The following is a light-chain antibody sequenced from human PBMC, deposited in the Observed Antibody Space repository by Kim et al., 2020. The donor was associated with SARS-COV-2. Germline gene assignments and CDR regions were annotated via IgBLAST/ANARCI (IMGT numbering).Light chain of an antibody. CDR3: QAWDSTTVV. J-gene: IGLJ2*01. CDR1: KLGDKY. Sequence: VSPGQTASITCSGDKLGDKYACWYQQKPGQSPVLVIYKDSKRPSGIPERFSGSNSGNTATLTISGTQAMDEADYYCQAWDSTTVVFGGGTQLTVL. V-gene: IGLV3-1*01. CDR2: KDS.